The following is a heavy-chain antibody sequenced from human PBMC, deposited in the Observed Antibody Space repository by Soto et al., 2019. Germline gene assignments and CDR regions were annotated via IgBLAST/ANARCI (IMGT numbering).Heavy chain of an antibody. D-gene: IGHD2-2*01. J-gene: IGHJ3*02. CDR2: IKQDGSEK. CDR1: GFTFSSYW. Sequence: EVQLVESGGGLVQPGGSLRLSCAASGFTFSSYWMSWVRQAPGKGLEWVANIKQDGSEKYYVDSVKGRFTISRDHAKNSLYLQMNSLRAEDTAVYYCASCSSTSCQGYAFDIWGQGTMVTVSS. V-gene: IGHV3-7*01. CDR3: ASCSSTSCQGYAFDI.